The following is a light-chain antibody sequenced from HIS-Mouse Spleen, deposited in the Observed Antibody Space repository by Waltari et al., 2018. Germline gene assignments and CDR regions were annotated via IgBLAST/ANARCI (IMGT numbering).Light chain of an antibody. CDR1: QSISSY. Sequence: DIQMTQSPSSLSASVGDRVTITCRTSQSISSYLNWYQQKPGKDPKLLIYAASSLQSGVPSRFSGSGSGTDFTLTISSLQPEDFAVYYCQQRSNWPTFGGGTKVEIK. J-gene: IGKJ4*01. V-gene: IGKV1-39*01. CDR2: AAS. CDR3: QQRSNWPT.